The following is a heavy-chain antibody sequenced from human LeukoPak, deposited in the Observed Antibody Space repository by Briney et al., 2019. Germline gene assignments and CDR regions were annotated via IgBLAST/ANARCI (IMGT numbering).Heavy chain of an antibody. Sequence: VKPSETLSLTCTVSGGSISSYYWSWIRQPPGKGLEWIGYIYYSGSTNYNPSLKSRVTISVDTSKNQFSLKLSSVTAADTAVYYCARHLGYDSSGYCPYYYYYGMDVWGQGTTVTVSS. CDR3: ARHLGYDSSGYCPYYYYYGMDV. V-gene: IGHV4-59*08. CDR1: GGSISSYY. D-gene: IGHD3-22*01. CDR2: IYYSGST. J-gene: IGHJ6*02.